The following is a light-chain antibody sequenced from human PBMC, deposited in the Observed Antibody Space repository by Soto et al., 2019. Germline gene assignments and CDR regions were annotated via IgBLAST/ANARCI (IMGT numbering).Light chain of an antibody. CDR3: QQYGTSLFT. V-gene: IGKV3-20*01. CDR2: GAS. CDR1: QSAYSSY. Sequence: EIVLAQSPATLSVSPGDRATLSCRSSQSAYSSYLSWYQQKPGQAPRLLIYGASNRATGIPDRFSGSGSGTDFTLTISGLEPEDFAVYYCQQYGTSLFTFGGGTKVDI. J-gene: IGKJ4*01.